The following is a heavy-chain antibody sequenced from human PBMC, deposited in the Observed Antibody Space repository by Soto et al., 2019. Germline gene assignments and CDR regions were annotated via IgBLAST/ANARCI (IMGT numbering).Heavy chain of an antibody. CDR3: TRVGYCSSTSCPTPFDY. J-gene: IGHJ4*02. CDR1: GFTFSSYA. CDR2: IKSKTDGGTT. Sequence: PGGSLRLSCAASGFTFSSYAMSWVRQAPGKGLEWVGRIKSKTDGGTTDYAAPVKGRFTISRDDSKSIAYLQMNSLKTEDTAVYYCTRVGYCSSTSCPTPFDYRGQGTLVTVSS. V-gene: IGHV3-15*01. D-gene: IGHD2-2*01.